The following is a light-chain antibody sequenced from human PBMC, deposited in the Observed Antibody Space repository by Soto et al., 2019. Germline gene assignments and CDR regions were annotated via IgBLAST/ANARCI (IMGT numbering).Light chain of an antibody. J-gene: IGKJ4*01. V-gene: IGKV3-20*01. Sequence: EIVLTQSPVTLSLSPVEKTTLSCRTSQSVSSSYLACYQQKPGQAPRLLIHGASSRATGIPYRFSGSGSGTDFTHTISRLEPEDFATYYCQQYSSSPLTFGGGTKVDIK. CDR3: QQYSSSPLT. CDR2: GAS. CDR1: QSVSSSY.